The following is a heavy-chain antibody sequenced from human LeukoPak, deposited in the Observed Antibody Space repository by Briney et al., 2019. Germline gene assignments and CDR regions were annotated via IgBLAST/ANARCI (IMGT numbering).Heavy chain of an antibody. J-gene: IGHJ5*02. V-gene: IGHV4-59*01. CDR2: IYYSGST. CDR1: GGSISSYY. D-gene: IGHD6-13*01. CDR3: ARYTSSWYAFDP. Sequence: SETLSFTCTVSGGSISSYYWSWIRQPPGKGLEWIGYIYYSGSTNYNPSLKSRVTISVDTSKNQFSLKLSSVTAADTAVYYCARYTSSWYAFDPWGQGTLVTVSS.